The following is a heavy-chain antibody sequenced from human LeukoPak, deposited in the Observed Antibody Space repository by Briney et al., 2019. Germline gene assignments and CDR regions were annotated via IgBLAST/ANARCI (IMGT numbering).Heavy chain of an antibody. Sequence: ASVKVSCKASGYTFTGYYMHWVRQAPGQGLEWMGWINPNSGGTNYALKFQGRVTMTRDTSISTAYMELSRLRSDDTAVYYCARGYCSSTSCYSFYGMDVWGQGTTVTVSS. CDR3: ARGYCSSTSCYSFYGMDV. CDR1: GYTFTGYY. V-gene: IGHV1-2*02. CDR2: INPNSGGT. D-gene: IGHD2-2*01. J-gene: IGHJ6*02.